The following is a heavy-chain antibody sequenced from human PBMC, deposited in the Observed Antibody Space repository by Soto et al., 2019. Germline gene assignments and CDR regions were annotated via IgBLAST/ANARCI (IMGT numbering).Heavy chain of an antibody. CDR2: IIPVFGTG. CDR3: ARETPSAAAAYYYYGLDV. V-gene: IGHV1-69*13. D-gene: IGHD6-13*01. Sequence: SVKVSCKVSGGTFSSYFINWVRQAPGQGLEWVGGIIPVFGTGSYAEKFQGRVTITADESTSTAYMELSRLRSDDTAVYYCARETPSAAAAYYYYGLDVWGQGTTVTVSS. CDR1: GGTFSSYF. J-gene: IGHJ6*02.